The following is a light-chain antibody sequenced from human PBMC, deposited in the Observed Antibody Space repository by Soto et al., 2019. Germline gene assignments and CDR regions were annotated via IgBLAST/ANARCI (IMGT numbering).Light chain of an antibody. J-gene: IGKJ1*01. Sequence: DLQMSEAPSALSASVGDSVTLTCRASQRIRSWLAWYQQKAGKAPKLLIYDASSLESGVPSRFSGSGSGTEFTLTISSLQPDDFATYCCQQYNSYSWTFGQGTKVAI. CDR1: QRIRSW. CDR2: DAS. V-gene: IGKV1-5*01. CDR3: QQYNSYSWT.